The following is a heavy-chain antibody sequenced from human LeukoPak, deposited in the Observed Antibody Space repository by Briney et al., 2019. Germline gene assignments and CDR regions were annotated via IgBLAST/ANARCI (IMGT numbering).Heavy chain of an antibody. J-gene: IGHJ5*01. V-gene: IGHV3-21*01. D-gene: IGHD6-19*01. Sequence: GSLRLSCAASGFALRSYTVTWVRQAPGKGLEWVSSISSTSAYIYYAESVKGRFSISRDNVDNVVHLQMSSLRNEDTAFYYRARVAVAGPTGWFDSWGQGTLVTVSS. CDR3: ARVAVAGPTGWFDS. CDR1: GFALRSYT. CDR2: ISSTSAYI.